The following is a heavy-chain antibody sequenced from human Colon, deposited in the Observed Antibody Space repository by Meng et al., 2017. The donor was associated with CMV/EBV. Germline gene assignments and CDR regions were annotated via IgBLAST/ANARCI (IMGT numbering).Heavy chain of an antibody. CDR1: GFIFSEYH. CDR3: ASQRESSNNYFYK. CDR2: ISTGSTYT. D-gene: IGHD2-2*01. Sequence: QVQLVESGGGLVKPVGSLRLSRAASGFIFSEYHMNWIRLSPGKGLEWVSYISTGSTYTNYADSVKGRFAISRDNAKNSLYLQMNSLRAEDTAVYYCASQRESSNNYFYKWGQGTLVTVSS. V-gene: IGHV3-11*05. J-gene: IGHJ4*02.